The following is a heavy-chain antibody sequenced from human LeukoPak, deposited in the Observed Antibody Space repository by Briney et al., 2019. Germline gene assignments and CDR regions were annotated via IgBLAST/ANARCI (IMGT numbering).Heavy chain of an antibody. J-gene: IGHJ4*02. CDR2: MNPNSGNT. D-gene: IGHD6-19*01. CDR3: AREIQTYSSGWGEFDY. V-gene: IGHV1-8*03. Sequence: ASVKVSCKASGYTFTSYDINWVRQATGQGLEWMGWMNPNSGNTDNAQKFQGRVTITRNTSISTVYMELSSLRSEDTAVYYCAREIQTYSSGWGEFDYWGQGTLVTVSS. CDR1: GYTFTSYD.